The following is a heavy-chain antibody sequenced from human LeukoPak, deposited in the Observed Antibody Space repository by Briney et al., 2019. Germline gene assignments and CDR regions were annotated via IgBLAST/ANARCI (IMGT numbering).Heavy chain of an antibody. CDR1: GDSFSSNSAA. J-gene: IGHJ4*02. CDR3: ARDPVGGSTIFDY. V-gene: IGHV6-1*01. CDR2: TYYRSKWYY. Sequence: SQTLSLTCAISGDSFSSNSAAWNWIRQSPSRGLEWLGRTYYRSKWYYDYAVAVKSRISINPDTSKNQFSLLLSSVTPEDTAVYYCARDPVGGSTIFDYWGQGTLVTVSS. D-gene: IGHD1-26*01.